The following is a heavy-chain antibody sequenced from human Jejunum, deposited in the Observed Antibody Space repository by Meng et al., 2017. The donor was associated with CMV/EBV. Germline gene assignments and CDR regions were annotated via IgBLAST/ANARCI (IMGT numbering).Heavy chain of an antibody. V-gene: IGHV3-21*06. CDR1: SSYT. CDR2: ISSGSTYI. Sequence: SSYTMTWVRQAPAKGLEWISSISSGSTYIYYADSLKGRFTVSRDNAKNSLYLQLDSLRAEDTAVYYCARDRQQLLSYYYYYGMDVWGQGTTVTVSS. CDR3: ARDRQQLLSYYYYYGMDV. D-gene: IGHD6-13*01. J-gene: IGHJ6*02.